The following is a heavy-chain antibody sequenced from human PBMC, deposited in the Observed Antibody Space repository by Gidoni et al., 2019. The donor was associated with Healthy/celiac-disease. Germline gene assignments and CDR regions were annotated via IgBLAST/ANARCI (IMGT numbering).Heavy chain of an antibody. CDR2: INAGNGNT. D-gene: IGHD3-9*01. CDR3: ARDSTYYDILTGYYLDAFDI. CDR1: GYTFTSYA. V-gene: IGHV1-3*01. J-gene: IGHJ3*02. Sequence: QVQLVQSGAEAKKPGASVKVSCKASGYTFTSYAMHWVRQAPGQRLEWMGWINAGNGNTKYSQKFQGRVTITRDTSASTAYMELSSLRSEDTAVYYCARDSTYYDILTGYYLDAFDIWGQGTMVTVSS.